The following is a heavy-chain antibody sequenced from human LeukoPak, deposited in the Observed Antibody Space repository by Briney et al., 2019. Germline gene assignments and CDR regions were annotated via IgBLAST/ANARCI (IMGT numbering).Heavy chain of an antibody. Sequence: SETLSLTCTVSGGSISGYYWSWIRHPPGKGLEWIGNFYYSGRTYYNPSLKSRITISADRSKTHFSLTLSSVTATDTAVYYCVRHGETTVTTYDAFDIWGQGTVVTVSS. CDR3: VRHGETTVTTYDAFDI. V-gene: IGHV4-59*08. CDR2: FYYSGRT. J-gene: IGHJ3*02. CDR1: GGSISGYY. D-gene: IGHD4-17*01.